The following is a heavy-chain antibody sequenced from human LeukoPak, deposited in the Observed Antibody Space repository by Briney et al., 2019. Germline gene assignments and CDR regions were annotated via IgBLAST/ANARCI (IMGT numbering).Heavy chain of an antibody. CDR3: ARGYYGGYCSSTSCHNDDAFDI. J-gene: IGHJ3*02. V-gene: IGHV3-48*03. D-gene: IGHD2-2*02. Sequence: GGSLRLSCAISGFTFSACELTWVRQAPGKGLEWVSYISRSGSTRYYADSVKGRFTISRENAKNSLYLQMNSLSAGDTAVYYCARGYYGGYCSSTSCHNDDAFDIWGQGTMVTVSS. CDR2: ISRSGSTR. CDR1: GFTFSACE.